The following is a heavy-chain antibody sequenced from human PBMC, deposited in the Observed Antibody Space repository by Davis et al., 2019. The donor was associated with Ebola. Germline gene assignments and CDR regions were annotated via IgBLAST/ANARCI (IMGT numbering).Heavy chain of an antibody. V-gene: IGHV3-11*01. CDR2: ISSSGSTI. J-gene: IGHJ4*02. CDR1: GFTFSDYY. Sequence: GESLKIYGAASGFTFSDYYMSGIRQAPGKGLEGVSYISSSGSTIYYADSVKGRFTISRDNAKNSLYLQMNSLRAKDPAVYYCSRARGYSGYTIDYWGQGTLVTVSS. CDR3: SRARGYSGYTIDY. D-gene: IGHD5-12*01.